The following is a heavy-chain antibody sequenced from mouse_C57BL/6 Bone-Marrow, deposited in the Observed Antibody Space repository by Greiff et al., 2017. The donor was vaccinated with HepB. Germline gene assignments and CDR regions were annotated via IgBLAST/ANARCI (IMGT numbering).Heavy chain of an antibody. Sequence: EVQLQESGAELVRPGASVKLSCTASGFNIKDDCMHWVKQRPDQGLEWIGWIDPENGDTEYASKFQGKATITADTASNTAYLQISSLTSDDTAVYYCTTLGAYWGQGTLVTVSA. CDR2: IDPENGDT. CDR3: TTLGAY. V-gene: IGHV14-4*01. CDR1: GFNIKDDC. J-gene: IGHJ3*01.